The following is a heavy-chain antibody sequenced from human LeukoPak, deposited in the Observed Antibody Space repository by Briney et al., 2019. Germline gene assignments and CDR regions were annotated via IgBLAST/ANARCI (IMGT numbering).Heavy chain of an antibody. CDR3: ARQRGKAAYGSGSYRYYYYGMDV. V-gene: IGHV3-33*01. Sequence: GRSLRLSCAASGFTFSSYGMHWVRQAPGKGLEWVAVIWYDGSNKYYADSVKGRFTISRDSSKNTLYLRMNSLRAEDTAVYYCARQRGKAAYGSGSYRYYYYGMDVWGQGTTVTVSS. J-gene: IGHJ6*02. D-gene: IGHD3-10*01. CDR2: IWYDGSNK. CDR1: GFTFSSYG.